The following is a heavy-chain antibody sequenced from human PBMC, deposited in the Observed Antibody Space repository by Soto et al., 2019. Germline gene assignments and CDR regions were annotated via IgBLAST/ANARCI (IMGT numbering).Heavy chain of an antibody. CDR1: GYTFTSYA. Sequence: ASVKVSCKASGYTFTSYAMHWVRQAPGQRLEWMGWINAGNGNTKYSQKFQGRVTITRDTSASTAYMELSSLRSEDTAVYYCARDLGRYFDWSLDIDYWGQGTLVTVSS. D-gene: IGHD3-9*01. J-gene: IGHJ4*02. V-gene: IGHV1-3*01. CDR3: ARDLGRYFDWSLDIDY. CDR2: INAGNGNT.